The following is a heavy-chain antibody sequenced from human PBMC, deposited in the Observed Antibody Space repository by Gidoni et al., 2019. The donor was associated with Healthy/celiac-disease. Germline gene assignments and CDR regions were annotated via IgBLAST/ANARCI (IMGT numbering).Heavy chain of an antibody. CDR1: GFTFDDYA. CDR3: AKCLQPYYYYMDV. V-gene: IGHV3-9*01. Sequence: EVQLVESGGGLVQPGRSLRLSCAASGFTFDDYAMHWVRQAPGKGLEWVSGISWNSGSIGYADSVKGRFTISRDNAKNSLYLQMNSLRAEDTALYYCAKCLQPYYYYMDVWGKGTTVTVSS. CDR2: ISWNSGSI. J-gene: IGHJ6*03.